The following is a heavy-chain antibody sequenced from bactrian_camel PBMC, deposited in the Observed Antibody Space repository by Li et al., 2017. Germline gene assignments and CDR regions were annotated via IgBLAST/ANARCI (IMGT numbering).Heavy chain of an antibody. J-gene: IGHJ6*01. CDR1: GFTFSVYY. CDR2: IWSDGSHV. Sequence: HVQLVESGGGLVQPGGSLRLSCAASGFTFSVYYMHWVRQAPRKGLEWVSSIWSDGSHVSYLDSVKGRFTISSDNAKNTVYLQMNSLKPEDTAVYYCVRDGELLPSLFGYWGQGTQVTVS. D-gene: IGHD6*01. CDR3: VRDGELLPSLFGY. V-gene: IGHV3S6*01.